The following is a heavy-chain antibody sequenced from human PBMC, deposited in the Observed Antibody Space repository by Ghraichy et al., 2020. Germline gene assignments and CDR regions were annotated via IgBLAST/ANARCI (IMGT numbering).Heavy chain of an antibody. V-gene: IGHV3-21*01. J-gene: IGHJ4*02. Sequence: GGSLRLSCAASGFTFSSYSMNWVRQAPGKGLEWVSSISSSSSYIYYADSVKGRFTISRDNAKNSLYLQMNSLRAEDTAVYYCARDSNTMVQGVIGYWGQGTLVTVSS. CDR3: ARDSNTMVQGVIGY. CDR1: GFTFSSYS. D-gene: IGHD3-10*01. CDR2: ISSSSSYI.